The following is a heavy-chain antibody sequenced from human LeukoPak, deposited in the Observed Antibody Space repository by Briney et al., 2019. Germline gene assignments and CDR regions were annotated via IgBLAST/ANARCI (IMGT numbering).Heavy chain of an antibody. J-gene: IGHJ2*01. V-gene: IGHV1-2*04. CDR3: ARDATGGNYWYFDL. Sequence: GASVKVSCKASGYTFTGYYMHWVRQAPGQGLEWMGWINPNSGGTNYAQKFQGWVTMTRNTSISTAYMELSRLRSDDTAVYYCARDATGGNYWYFDLWGRGTLVTVSS. D-gene: IGHD4-23*01. CDR2: INPNSGGT. CDR1: GYTFTGYY.